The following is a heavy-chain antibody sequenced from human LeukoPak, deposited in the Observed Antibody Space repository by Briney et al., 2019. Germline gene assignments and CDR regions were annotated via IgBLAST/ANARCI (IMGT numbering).Heavy chain of an antibody. CDR3: ARDQVLLWSDDY. Sequence: GGSLRLSSAAAGFTFSDYYMTWIREAPGKGLEWVSYISCSGSTIYYADSVKGRFTISRDNAKNSLYLQMNSLRAEDTAVYYCARDQVLLWSDDYWGQGTLVTVSS. V-gene: IGHV3-11*04. D-gene: IGHD3-10*01. CDR2: ISCSGSTI. J-gene: IGHJ4*02. CDR1: GFTFSDYY.